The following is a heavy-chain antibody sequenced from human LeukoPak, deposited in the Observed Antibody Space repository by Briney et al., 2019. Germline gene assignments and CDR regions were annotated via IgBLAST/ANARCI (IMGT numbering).Heavy chain of an antibody. CDR3: ARADNYDILTGYYIFDY. CDR1: GGTFSSYA. CDR2: IIPIFGTA. V-gene: IGHV1-69*05. D-gene: IGHD3-9*01. J-gene: IGHJ4*02. Sequence: GSSVKVSCXASGGTFSSYAISWVRQAPGQGLGWMGGIIPIFGTANYAQKFQGRVTITTDESTSTAYMELSSLRSEDTAVYYCARADNYDILTGYYIFDYWGQGTLVTVSS.